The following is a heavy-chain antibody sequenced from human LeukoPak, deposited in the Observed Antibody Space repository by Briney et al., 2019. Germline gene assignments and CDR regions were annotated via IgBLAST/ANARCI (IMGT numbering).Heavy chain of an antibody. CDR1: GYTFRSYE. CDR3: ARGHYGGNRYFDI. CDR2: IHPNSGKT. Sequence: GASVKVSCKASGYTFRSYEINWVRQAPGQGLEWVGWIHPNSGKTGYAQNFQGRVTMTRDTSTETAFMELSSLKFDDTAIFYCARGHYGGNRYFDIWGQGTLVTVPS. D-gene: IGHD4-23*01. J-gene: IGHJ4*02. V-gene: IGHV1-8*01.